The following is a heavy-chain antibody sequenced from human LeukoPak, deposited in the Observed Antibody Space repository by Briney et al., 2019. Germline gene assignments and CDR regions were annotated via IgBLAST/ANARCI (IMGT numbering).Heavy chain of an antibody. D-gene: IGHD3-22*01. CDR1: GGSISSYY. J-gene: IGHJ4*02. Sequence: SETLSLTCTVSGGSISSYYWSWIRQPPGKGLEWIGYIYYSGSTNYIPSLKSRVTISVDTSKNQFSLKLSSVTAADTAVYYCARNNYYDSSGYVDYWGQGALVTVSS. V-gene: IGHV4-59*01. CDR2: IYYSGST. CDR3: ARNNYYDSSGYVDY.